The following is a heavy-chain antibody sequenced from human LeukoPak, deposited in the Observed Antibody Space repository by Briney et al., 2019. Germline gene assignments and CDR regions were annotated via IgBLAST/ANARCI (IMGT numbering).Heavy chain of an antibody. CDR1: GDSVSSNSAA. Sequence: SQTLSLTCAISGDSVSSNSAAWNWIRQSPTRGLEWLGRTYYRSKWYNDYAVSVKSRITINPDTSKNQFSLQLNSVTPEDTAVYYCAKDRDAFDIWALDIWGQGTMVTVSS. V-gene: IGHV6-1*01. J-gene: IGHJ3*02. CDR2: TYYRSKWYN. CDR3: AKDRDAFDIWALDI. D-gene: IGHD5-24*01.